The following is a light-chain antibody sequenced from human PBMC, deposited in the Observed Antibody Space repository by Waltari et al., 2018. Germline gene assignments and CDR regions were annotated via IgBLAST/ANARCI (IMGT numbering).Light chain of an antibody. CDR3: QMYVRLPVT. CDR2: GAS. J-gene: IGKJ1*01. CDR1: QRVSRV. Sequence: EIVLTQSPGTLSLSPGERATLSCRASQRVSRVLAWYQQRPGQAPRLLIYGASNRATGSPDRFSGSGSGTDFNLTISRLEPEDFAMYYCQMYVRLPVTFGQGTKVEIK. V-gene: IGKV3-20*01.